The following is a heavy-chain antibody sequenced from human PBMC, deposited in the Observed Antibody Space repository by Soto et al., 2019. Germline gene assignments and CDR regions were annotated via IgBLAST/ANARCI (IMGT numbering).Heavy chain of an antibody. Sequence: QVQLVESGGGVVQPGRSLRLSCAASGFTFSSYAMHWVRQAPGKGLEWVAVISYDGSNKYYADSVKGRFTISRDNSKNTLYLQMYSLRAEDTAVYYCARSPSFNGYSSFNWCDPWGQATLVTVSS. CDR1: GFTFSSYA. J-gene: IGHJ5*02. V-gene: IGHV3-30-3*01. CDR3: ARSPSFNGYSSFNWCDP. D-gene: IGHD6-13*01. CDR2: ISYDGSNK.